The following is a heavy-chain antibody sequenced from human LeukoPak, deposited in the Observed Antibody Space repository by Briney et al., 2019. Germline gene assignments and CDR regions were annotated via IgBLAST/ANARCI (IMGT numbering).Heavy chain of an antibody. V-gene: IGHV4-59*01. D-gene: IGHD3-10*01. CDR1: GGSISSYY. Sequence: SETLSLTCTVSGGSISSYYWNWIRQPPGKGLEWIGYFYSSGSTNYNPSLKSRVTMSVDTSTNQFSLRLSSVTAADTAVYYCARVVRGTYEYSDYWGQGTLVTVSS. J-gene: IGHJ4*02. CDR3: ARVVRGTYEYSDY. CDR2: FYSSGST.